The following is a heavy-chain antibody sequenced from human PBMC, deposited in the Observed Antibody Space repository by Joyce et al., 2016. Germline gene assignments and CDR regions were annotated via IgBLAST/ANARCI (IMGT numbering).Heavy chain of an antibody. CDR3: ARGGVRCSGGNCYFVRLDF. J-gene: IGHJ4*02. CDR2: ISAYNGDT. CDR1: GFTFTNYG. Sequence: QVQLVQSGAEVKKSGASVKVSRKTSGFTFTNYGFSWVRQAPGQGLEWMGWISAYNGDTNYAQKFQGRVTRTTDTSTSTVYMELRSLRSDDTAVYYCARGGVRCSGGNCYFVRLDFWGQGTLVPVSS. V-gene: IGHV1-18*01. D-gene: IGHD2-15*01.